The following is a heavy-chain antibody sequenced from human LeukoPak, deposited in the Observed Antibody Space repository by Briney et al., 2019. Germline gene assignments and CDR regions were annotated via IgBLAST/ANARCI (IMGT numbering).Heavy chain of an antibody. V-gene: IGHV3-23*01. CDR3: AKARRASYDILTGYYNGPIDY. J-gene: IGHJ4*02. Sequence: GGSLRLSCAASGFTSSSYAMSWVRQAPGKGLEWVSAISGSGGSTYYADSVKGRFTISRDNSKNTLYLQMNSLRAEDTAVYYCAKARRASYDILTGYYNGPIDYWGQGTLVTVSS. CDR1: GFTSSSYA. CDR2: ISGSGGST. D-gene: IGHD3-9*01.